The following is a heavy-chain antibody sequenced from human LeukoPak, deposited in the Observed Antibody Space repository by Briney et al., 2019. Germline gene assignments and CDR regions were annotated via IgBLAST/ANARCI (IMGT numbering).Heavy chain of an antibody. CDR3: ARDVPPHDY. Sequence: XAXXGXXXXXXAMXWXXXXXXXXXXWLSLISYDAGNIRYADSVKGRFTISRDNSKNTLYLQMNSLRGEDTAVYYCARDVPPHDYWGQGTLVTVSS. CDR2: ISYDAGNI. CDR1: GXXXXXXA. V-gene: IGHV3-30-3*01. J-gene: IGHJ4*02.